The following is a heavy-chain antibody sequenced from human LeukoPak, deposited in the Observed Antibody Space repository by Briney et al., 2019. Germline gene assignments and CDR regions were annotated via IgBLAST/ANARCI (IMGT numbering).Heavy chain of an antibody. CDR3: NSRWELGY. D-gene: IGHD1-26*01. CDR2: ISSTGGSA. V-gene: IGHV3-23*01. J-gene: IGHJ4*02. CDR1: GSTFSSYA. Sequence: GGSLRLSCAASGSTFSSYAMSWVRQAPGKGLEWVSGISSTGGSANYADSVKGRFTMSRDSSKNTLYLQMSRMRADDTAVYYCNSRWELGYWGQGTLVTVSS.